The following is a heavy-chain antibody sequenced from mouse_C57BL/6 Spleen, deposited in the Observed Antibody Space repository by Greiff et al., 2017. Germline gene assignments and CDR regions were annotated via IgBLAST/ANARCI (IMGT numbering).Heavy chain of an antibody. Sequence: QVQLQQSGAELVRPGASVTLSCKASGYTFTDYEMHWVKQTPVHGLEWIGAIDPETGGTAYNQKFKGKAILTADKSSSTAYMELRSLTSEDSAVYYCTRSSYYGSSYQGYFDVWGTGTTVTVSS. CDR3: TRSSYYGSSYQGYFDV. CDR1: GYTFTDYE. CDR2: IDPETGGT. D-gene: IGHD1-1*01. J-gene: IGHJ1*03. V-gene: IGHV1-15*01.